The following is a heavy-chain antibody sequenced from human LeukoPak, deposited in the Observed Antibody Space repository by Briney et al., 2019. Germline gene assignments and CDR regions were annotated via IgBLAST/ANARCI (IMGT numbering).Heavy chain of an antibody. V-gene: IGHV3-30*18. CDR2: LSSDEGNK. CDR1: GFTFSGFA. CDR3: AKRGTLGPFSIDS. D-gene: IGHD7-27*01. J-gene: IGHJ4*02. Sequence: GSSLRLSCAASGFTFSGFAMHWVRRAPGKGLEWVAFLSSDEGNKNYADSMKGRFTISRDISKNTLYLQVSSLTPEDTAVYYCAKRGTLGPFSIDSWGQGTLVTVSS.